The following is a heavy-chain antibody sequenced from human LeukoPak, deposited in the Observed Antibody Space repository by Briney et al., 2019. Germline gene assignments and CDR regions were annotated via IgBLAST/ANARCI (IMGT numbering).Heavy chain of an antibody. D-gene: IGHD3-22*01. V-gene: IGHV4-34*01. CDR2: INHSGST. CDR1: GGSFSGYY. CDR3: ARSIYYYDSSGHPDYFDY. Sequence: PSETLSLTCAVYGGSFSGYYWSWIRQPPGKGLEWIGEINHSGSTNYNPSLKSRVTISVDTSKNQFSLKLSSVTAADTAVYYCARSIYYYDSSGHPDYFDYWGQGTLVTVSS. J-gene: IGHJ4*02.